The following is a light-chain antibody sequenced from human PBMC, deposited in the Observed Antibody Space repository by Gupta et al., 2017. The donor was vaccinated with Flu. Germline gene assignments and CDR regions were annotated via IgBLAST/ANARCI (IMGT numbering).Light chain of an antibody. CDR2: SNN. Sequence: QSVLTQPPSASGTPGQRVTIPCSGSSSNIGSNTVNWYQHLPGTAPKLLIYSNNQRPSGVPDRFSGSKSGTSASLAISGLQSEDEADYYCAPWDDSLNGWVFGGGTKLTVL. J-gene: IGLJ3*02. V-gene: IGLV1-44*01. CDR3: APWDDSLNGWV. CDR1: SSNIGSNT.